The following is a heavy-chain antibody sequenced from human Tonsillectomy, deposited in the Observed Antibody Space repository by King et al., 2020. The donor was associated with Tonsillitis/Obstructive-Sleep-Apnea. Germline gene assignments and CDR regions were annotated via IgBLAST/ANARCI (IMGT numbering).Heavy chain of an antibody. CDR3: AKDGRAYGGSSHLYYSDC. D-gene: IGHD4-23*01. CDR1: GFTFSTYA. J-gene: IGHJ4*02. V-gene: IGHV3-23*04. Sequence: VQLVESGGGLVQPGGSLRLSCAASGFTFSTYAMSWVRQAPGKGLEWVSGITGSGGNTFYADSVKGRFTIARDNSKKTPYLQMNSLRAEDTALYYCAKDGRAYGGSSHLYYSDCRGQGSLVTVSS. CDR2: ITGSGGNT.